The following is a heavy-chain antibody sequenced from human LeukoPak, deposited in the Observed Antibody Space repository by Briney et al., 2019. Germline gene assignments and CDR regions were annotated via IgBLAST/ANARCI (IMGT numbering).Heavy chain of an antibody. Sequence: GGSLRLSCAAYGFTFSNYWMHWVRQAPGKGQVWVSRINSDGSSRNYADSVKGRFTISRDNAKNTLYLQMNSLRAEDTAVYYCASASSHRIAAGGDYWGQGTLVTVSS. J-gene: IGHJ4*02. CDR1: GFTFSNYW. D-gene: IGHD6-13*01. V-gene: IGHV3-74*01. CDR3: ASASSHRIAAGGDY. CDR2: INSDGSSR.